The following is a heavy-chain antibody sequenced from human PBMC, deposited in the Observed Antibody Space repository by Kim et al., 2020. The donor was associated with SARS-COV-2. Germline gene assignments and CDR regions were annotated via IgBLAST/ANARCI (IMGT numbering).Heavy chain of an antibody. V-gene: IGHV4-39*01. Sequence: KSRVTISVATSKNQFSLKLSSVTAADTAVYYCARHVCGSTSCYRGDWFDPWGQGTLVTVSS. J-gene: IGHJ5*02. CDR3: ARHVCGSTSCYRGDWFDP. D-gene: IGHD2-2*01.